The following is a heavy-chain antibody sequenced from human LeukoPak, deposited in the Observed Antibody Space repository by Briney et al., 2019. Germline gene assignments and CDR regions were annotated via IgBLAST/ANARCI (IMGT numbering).Heavy chain of an antibody. CDR2: IYSSGST. Sequence: SETLSLTCTVSGGSVSGYYWTWIRQPPGKGLEWIGYIYSSGSTNYNPSLKSRVTISVDTSKNQFSLRLSSVTAADTAVYYCARHRYTSSSSYFDFWGQGTLVTVSS. CDR3: ARHRYTSSSSYFDF. J-gene: IGHJ4*02. CDR1: GGSVSGYY. D-gene: IGHD6-6*01. V-gene: IGHV4-59*08.